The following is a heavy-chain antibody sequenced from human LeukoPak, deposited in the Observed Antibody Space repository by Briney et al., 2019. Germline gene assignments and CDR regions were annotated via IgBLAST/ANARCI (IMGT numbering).Heavy chain of an antibody. D-gene: IGHD6-19*01. CDR2: IYYSGST. Sequence: SETLSPTCTVSGGSISNSSSYWGWIRQPPGKGLEWIGSIYYSGSTYYNPSLKSRVTISVDTSKNQFSLKLSSVTAADTAVYYCARDKGGQWLNYFDYWGQGTLVTVSS. CDR3: ARDKGGQWLNYFDY. V-gene: IGHV4-39*02. CDR1: GGSISNSSSY. J-gene: IGHJ4*02.